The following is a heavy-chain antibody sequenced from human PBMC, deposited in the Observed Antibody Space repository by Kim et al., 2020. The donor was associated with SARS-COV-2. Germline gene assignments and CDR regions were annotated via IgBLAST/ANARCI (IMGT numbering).Heavy chain of an antibody. V-gene: IGHV3-30*04. D-gene: IGHD2-15*01. CDR2: ISNDGSNK. CDR3: ARDLRQCSGGTCYSGYYGMDV. CDR1: GFIISSYA. J-gene: IGHJ6*02. Sequence: GGSLRLSCAASGFIISSYAMHWVRQAPGKGLEWVAVISNDGSNKYYVDSVKGRFTISRDNSKNTLYLQMNSLRAEDMAVYYCARDLRQCSGGTCYSGYYGMDVWGQGTTVSVSS.